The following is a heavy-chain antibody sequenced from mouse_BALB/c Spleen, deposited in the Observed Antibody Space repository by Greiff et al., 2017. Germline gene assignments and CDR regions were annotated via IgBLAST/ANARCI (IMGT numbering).Heavy chain of an antibody. D-gene: IGHD3-1*01. CDR3: ARDLGYYYAMDY. CDR2: ISYDGSN. CDR1: GYSITSGYY. V-gene: IGHV3-6*02. Sequence: EVKLMESGPGLVKPSQSLSLTCSVTGYSITSGYYWNWIRQFPGNKLEWMGYISYDGSNNYNPSLKNRISITRDTSKNQFFLKLNSVTTEDTATYYCARDLGYYYAMDYWGQGTSVTVSS. J-gene: IGHJ4*01.